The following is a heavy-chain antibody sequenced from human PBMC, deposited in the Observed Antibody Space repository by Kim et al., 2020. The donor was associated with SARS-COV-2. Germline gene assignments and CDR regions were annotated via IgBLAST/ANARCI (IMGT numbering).Heavy chain of an antibody. D-gene: IGHD4-17*01. J-gene: IGHJ6*02. CDR3: ARRVTTRYYYYGMDV. V-gene: IGHV4-34*01. Sequence: SLTSRVTISGDTSKNQFSLKLSSVTAADTAVYYCARRVTTRYYYYGMDVWGQGTTVTVSS.